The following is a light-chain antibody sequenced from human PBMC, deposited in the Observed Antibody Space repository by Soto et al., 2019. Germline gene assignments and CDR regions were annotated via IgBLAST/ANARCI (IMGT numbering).Light chain of an antibody. CDR2: GAS. J-gene: IGKJ1*01. V-gene: IGKV3-20*01. CDR1: QSVSSSY. CDR3: QQYGVSPRT. Sequence: IVSPQSPATLSLSPGERATLSCRASQSVSSSYLAWYQQRPGQAPRLLIYGASSRATGIPDRFSGSGSGTDFSLTISRLEPEDFAVYYCQQYGVSPRTFGQGTKVDI.